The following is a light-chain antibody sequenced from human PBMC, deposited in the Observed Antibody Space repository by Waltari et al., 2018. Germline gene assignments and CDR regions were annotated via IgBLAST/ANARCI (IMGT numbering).Light chain of an antibody. V-gene: IGLV2-8*01. CDR2: EVN. CDR3: SSYAGTNNLV. J-gene: IGLJ3*02. Sequence: QSALTQPPSASGSPGQSFTISCTGTSSAVGRYAFVSWYQQHPGKVPKLIIYEVNRRPSGVPDRFSGSKSGNTASLTVSGLRAEDEADYYCSSYAGTNNLVFGGGTKLTVL. CDR1: SSAVGRYAF.